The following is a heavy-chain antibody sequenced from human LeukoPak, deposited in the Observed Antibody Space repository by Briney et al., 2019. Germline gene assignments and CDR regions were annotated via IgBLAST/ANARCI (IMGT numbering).Heavy chain of an antibody. D-gene: IGHD6-6*01. CDR1: GGSISSSSYY. CDR3: ARDFAYSSSY. J-gene: IGHJ4*02. CDR2: IYYSGST. Sequence: SETLSLTCTVSGGSISSSSYYWGWIRQPPGKGLEWIGSIYYSGSTYYNPSLKSRVTISVDTSKNQFSLKPSSVTAAGTAVYYCARDFAYSSSYWGQGTLVTVSS. V-gene: IGHV4-39*07.